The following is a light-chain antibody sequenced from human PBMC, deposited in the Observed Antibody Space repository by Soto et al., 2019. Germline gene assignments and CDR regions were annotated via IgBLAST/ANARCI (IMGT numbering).Light chain of an antibody. V-gene: IGKV3-20*01. CDR3: QHYGTSPST. CDR1: QSVSKN. Sequence: EIVLTQSPGTLSLSPGERATLSCRASQSVSKNFAWYQQKPGQAPRVLLYGASSSATGIPIRFSGSGSGTGFTLSNTRPETEDFAVYYCQHYGTSPSTLGHGTNVEIK. CDR2: GAS. J-gene: IGKJ1*01.